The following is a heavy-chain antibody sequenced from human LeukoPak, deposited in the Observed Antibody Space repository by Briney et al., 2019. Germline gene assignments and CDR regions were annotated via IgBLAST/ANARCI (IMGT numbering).Heavy chain of an antibody. Sequence: ASVKVSCKASGYTFTNYDIYWIRQASGQGLEYMGWMNPNSGNTGYTQKFRGRVTMTRKTAETTAYMELSRLRSEDTAIYYCAKGSDLEWSPPDYWGQGTLVTVSP. J-gene: IGHJ4*02. V-gene: IGHV1-8*01. D-gene: IGHD3-3*01. CDR1: GYTFTNYD. CDR2: MNPNSGNT. CDR3: AKGSDLEWSPPDY.